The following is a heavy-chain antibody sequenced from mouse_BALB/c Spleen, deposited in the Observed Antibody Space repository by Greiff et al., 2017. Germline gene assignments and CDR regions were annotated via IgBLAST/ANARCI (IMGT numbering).Heavy chain of an antibody. V-gene: IGHV5-17*02. D-gene: IGHD1-2*01. Sequence: EVKLMESGGGLVQPGGSRKLSCAASGFTFSSFGMHWVRQAPEKGLEWVAYISSGSSTIYYADTVKGRFTISRDNPKNTLFLQMTSLRSEDTAMYYCARRYGYDYFDYWGQGTTLTVSS. CDR1: GFTFSSFG. CDR3: ARRYGYDYFDY. J-gene: IGHJ2*01. CDR2: ISSGSSTI.